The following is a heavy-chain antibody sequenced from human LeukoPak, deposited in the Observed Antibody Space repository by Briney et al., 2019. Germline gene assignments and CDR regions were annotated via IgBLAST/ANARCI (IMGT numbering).Heavy chain of an antibody. CDR3: AKAPDEWGYDSFDF. CDR2: ISGSGGIT. D-gene: IGHD3-16*01. CDR1: GFTFSSYA. Sequence: QTGGSLRLSCAASGFTFSSYAMSWVRQAPGKGLEWVSAISGSGGITYYADSVKGRFTVSRDNSKNTLHLQMNSLRAEDTAVYYCAKAPDEWGYDSFDFWGQGTLVTVSS. J-gene: IGHJ3*01. V-gene: IGHV3-23*01.